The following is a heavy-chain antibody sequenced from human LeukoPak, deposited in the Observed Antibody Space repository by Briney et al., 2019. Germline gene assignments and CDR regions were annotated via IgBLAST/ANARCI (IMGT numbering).Heavy chain of an antibody. CDR3: ARDIFGYWYYYGSGSGNWFDP. D-gene: IGHD3-10*01. Sequence: AAVNVSYKASGYTFTVYYMHWVRQAPGQGREWMGWINPNSGGTNYTQKFQGRVTMTRDTSISTAYMQLSRLRSDDTAVYYCARDIFGYWYYYGSGSGNWFDPWGQGTLVTVSS. J-gene: IGHJ5*02. V-gene: IGHV1-2*02. CDR1: GYTFTVYY. CDR2: INPNSGGT.